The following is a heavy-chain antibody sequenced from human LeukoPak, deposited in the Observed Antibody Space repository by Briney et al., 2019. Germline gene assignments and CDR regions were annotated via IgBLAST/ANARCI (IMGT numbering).Heavy chain of an antibody. CDR3: VGFGAAAGFDY. V-gene: IGHV1-69*06. J-gene: IGHJ4*02. D-gene: IGHD6-13*01. CDR2: IIPIFGTA. Sequence: VASVKVSCKASGGTFSSYAISWVRQAPGQGLEWMGGIIPIFGTANYAQKFQGRVTITADKSTSTAYMELSSLRSEDTAVYYCVGFGAAAGFDYWGQGTLVTVSS. CDR1: GGTFSSYA.